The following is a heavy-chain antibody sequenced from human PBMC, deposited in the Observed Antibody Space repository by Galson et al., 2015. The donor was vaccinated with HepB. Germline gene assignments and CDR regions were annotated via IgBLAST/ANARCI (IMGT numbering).Heavy chain of an antibody. CDR1: GFSLTTSKMC. Sequence: PALVKPPQTLTLTCTFSGFSLTTSKMCVPWIRQPPGKALEWLARIDWDDDKYYKTSLKTRLTISKDTTKNQVVLTMTNMEPVDTATYYCARTHYYDSSGYYLGYFDYWGQGILFTVSS. CDR3: ARTHYYDSSGYYLGYFDY. J-gene: IGHJ4*02. CDR2: IDWDDDK. D-gene: IGHD3-22*01. V-gene: IGHV2-70*11.